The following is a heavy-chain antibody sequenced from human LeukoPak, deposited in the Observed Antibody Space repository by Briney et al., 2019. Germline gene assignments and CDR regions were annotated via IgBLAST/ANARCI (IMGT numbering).Heavy chain of an antibody. V-gene: IGHV4-61*02. CDR2: IYTSGST. Sequence: SETLSLTCTISGGSISSGSYYWSWIRQPAGKGLEWIGRIYTSGSTNYNPSLKSRVTISVDTSKNQFSLKLSSVTAADTAVYYCARDQYSGASFDYWGQGTLVTVSS. D-gene: IGHD2-15*01. CDR1: GGSISSGSYY. CDR3: ARDQYSGASFDY. J-gene: IGHJ4*02.